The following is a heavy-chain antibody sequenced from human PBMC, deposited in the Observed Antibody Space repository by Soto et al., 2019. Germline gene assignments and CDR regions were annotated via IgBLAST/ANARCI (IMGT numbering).Heavy chain of an antibody. CDR3: ARDVFTQYSYGPYFDY. V-gene: IGHV3-30-3*01. CDR2: ISYDGSNK. J-gene: IGHJ4*02. D-gene: IGHD5-18*01. CDR1: GFTFSSYA. Sequence: GGSLRLSCAASGFTFSSYAMHWVRQAPGKGLEWVAVISYDGSNKYYADSVKGRFTISRDNSKNTLYLQMNSLRAENTAVYYCARDVFTQYSYGPYFDYWGQGTLVTVSS.